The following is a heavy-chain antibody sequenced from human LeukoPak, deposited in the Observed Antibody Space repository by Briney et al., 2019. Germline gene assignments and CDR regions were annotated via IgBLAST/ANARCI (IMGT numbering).Heavy chain of an antibody. D-gene: IGHD3-10*01. Sequence: GSSVKVSCKASGGTFSSYAISWVRQATGQGLEWMGWMNPNSGNTGYAQKFQGRVTMTRNTSISTAYMELSSLRSEDTAVYYCARVVGSGSYAFDYWGQGTLVTVSS. J-gene: IGHJ4*02. CDR3: ARVVGSGSYAFDY. CDR2: MNPNSGNT. CDR1: GGTFSSYA. V-gene: IGHV1-8*02.